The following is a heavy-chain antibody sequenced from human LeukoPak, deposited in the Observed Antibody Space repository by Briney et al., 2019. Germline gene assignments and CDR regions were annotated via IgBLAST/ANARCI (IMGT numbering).Heavy chain of an antibody. D-gene: IGHD2-2*01. Sequence: GGSLRLSCAASGFTFSSYAMSWVRQAPGKGLEWVSAISGSGGSTYYADSVKGRFTISRDNSKNTLYLQMNSLRAEDTAVYYCAKCGRAVPSYYYGMDVWGQGTTVTVSS. V-gene: IGHV3-23*01. CDR1: GFTFSSYA. CDR2: ISGSGGST. J-gene: IGHJ6*02. CDR3: AKCGRAVPSYYYGMDV.